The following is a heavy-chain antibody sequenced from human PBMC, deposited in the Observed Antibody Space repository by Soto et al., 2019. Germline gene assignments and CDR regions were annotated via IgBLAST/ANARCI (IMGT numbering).Heavy chain of an antibody. CDR2: IITIFGTT. CDR1: GGTFSSYT. CDR3: ASLKHRCLSNFDY. D-gene: IGHD4-17*01. V-gene: IGHV1-69*01. J-gene: IGHJ4*02. Sequence: QVQLVQSGAEVKKPGSSVTVSCKASGGTFSSYTISWLRQAPGQGLEWMGGIITIFGTTNYAQKFQGRVTITADESTSTAYMELSSLRSADTAVDYCASLKHRCLSNFDYWCQGTLVTVSS.